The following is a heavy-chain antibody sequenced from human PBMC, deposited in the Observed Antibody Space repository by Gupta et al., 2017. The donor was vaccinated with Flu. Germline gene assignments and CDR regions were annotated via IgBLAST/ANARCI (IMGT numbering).Heavy chain of an antibody. CDR3: TRGLINNGILTAFDY. CDR1: GIIFGDYE. D-gene: IGHD3-9*01. Sequence: DVQLVESGGGLVQPGRSLRLSCTASGIIFGDYEMSWVRQAPGKGLEWIGFIGRKPSGETTEYAASVKGRFTISRDDSKSIAYLQMNSLKTEDTAVYYCTRGLINNGILTAFDYWGQGTLVTVSS. J-gene: IGHJ4*02. CDR2: IGRKPSGETT. V-gene: IGHV3-49*04.